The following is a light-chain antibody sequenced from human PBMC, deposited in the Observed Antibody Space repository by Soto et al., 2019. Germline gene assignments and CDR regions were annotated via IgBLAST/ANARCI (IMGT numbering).Light chain of an antibody. Sequence: QSVLTQPPSASGTPGQRVTISCSGSSSNIGSNFVYWYQQFPGTAPKLLIYRNNQRPSGVPDRFSGSKSGTSASLAISGLPSEDEADYYCAAWDDSLRGWVFGGGTQLTVL. J-gene: IGLJ3*02. CDR2: RNN. CDR3: AAWDDSLRGWV. CDR1: SSNIGSNF. V-gene: IGLV1-47*01.